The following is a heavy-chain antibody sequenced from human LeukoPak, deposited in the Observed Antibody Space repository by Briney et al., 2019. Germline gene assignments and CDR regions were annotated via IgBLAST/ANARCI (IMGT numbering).Heavy chain of an antibody. V-gene: IGHV4-39*01. CDR2: IYYSGST. J-gene: IGHJ4*02. D-gene: IGHD6-13*01. Sequence: PSETLSLTCTVSGGTISRSSYYWGWIRHSREKGLVWIGGIYYSGSTYYNPSLKSRVTISVGTCNHQFSLKLSSVTAADTAVYYCASKGAIYSSSWYYFDYWGQGTLVTVSS. CDR3: ASKGAIYSSSWYYFDY. CDR1: GGTISRSSYY.